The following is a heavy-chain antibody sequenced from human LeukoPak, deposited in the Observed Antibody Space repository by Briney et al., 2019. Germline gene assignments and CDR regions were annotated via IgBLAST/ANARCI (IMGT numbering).Heavy chain of an antibody. D-gene: IGHD5-12*01. CDR3: ARGPRGKWLRLLTDY. CDR2: ISAYNGNT. CDR1: GYTFTSYG. Sequence: ASVKVSCKASGYTFTSYGISWVRQAPGQGLEWMGWISAYNGNTNYAQKLQGRVTMTTDTSTSTAYMELRSLRSDDTAVYYCARGPRGKWLRLLTDYWGQGTLVTVSS. V-gene: IGHV1-18*01. J-gene: IGHJ4*02.